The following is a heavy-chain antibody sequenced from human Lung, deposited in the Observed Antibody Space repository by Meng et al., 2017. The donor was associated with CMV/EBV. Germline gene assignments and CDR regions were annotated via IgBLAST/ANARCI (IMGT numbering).Heavy chain of an antibody. CDR2: ISYDGSNK. V-gene: IGHV3-30-3*01. CDR1: GFTFSSYA. D-gene: IGHD3-22*01. J-gene: IGHJ4*02. Sequence: GGSLRLXXAASGFTFSSYAMHWVRQAPGKGLEWVAVISYDGSNKYYADSVKGRFTISRDNSKNTLYLQMNSLRAEDTAVYYCARIVTGITMIVVALDYWGQGTXVTVSS. CDR3: ARIVTGITMIVVALDY.